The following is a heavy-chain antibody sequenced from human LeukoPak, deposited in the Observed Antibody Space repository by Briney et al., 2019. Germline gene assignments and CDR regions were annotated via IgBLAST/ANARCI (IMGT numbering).Heavy chain of an antibody. CDR2: IYSGGST. CDR1: GFSFSAYG. V-gene: IGHV3-66*01. J-gene: IGHJ6*02. CDR3: AGGTSDYYYYGMDV. Sequence: GGSLRLSCAASGFSFSAYGVHWVRQAPGKGLEWVSVIYSGGSTYYADSVKGRFTISRDNSKNTLYLQMNSLRAEDTAVYYCAGGTSDYYYYGMDVWGQGTTVTVSS.